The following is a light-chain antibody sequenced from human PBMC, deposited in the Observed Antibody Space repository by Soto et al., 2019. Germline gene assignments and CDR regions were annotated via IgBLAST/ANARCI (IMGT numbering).Light chain of an antibody. J-gene: IGKJ4*01. CDR2: AAS. Sequence: DIQMTQSPSALSASEGDRVTITCRASQSISSNLNWYQQKAGKAPKLLIYAASSLQSGVPSRFSGSGSGTDFTITISSLQPEDFATYYCQQSSSTPLTFGGGTKVEIK. CDR1: QSISSN. V-gene: IGKV1-39*01. CDR3: QQSSSTPLT.